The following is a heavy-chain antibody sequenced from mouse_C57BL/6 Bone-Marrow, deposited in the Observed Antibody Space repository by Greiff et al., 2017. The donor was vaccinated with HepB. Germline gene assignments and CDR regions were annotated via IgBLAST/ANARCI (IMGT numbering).Heavy chain of an antibody. CDR1: GYSITSGYY. Sequence: EVKVEESGPGLVKPSQSLSLTCSVTGYSITSGYYWNWIRQFPGNKLEWMGYISYDGSNNYNPSLKNRISITRDTSKNQFFLKLNSVTTEDTATYYCAKLYLIAYWGQGTLVTVSA. CDR2: ISYDGSN. J-gene: IGHJ3*01. V-gene: IGHV3-6*01. CDR3: AKLYLIAY. D-gene: IGHD2-12*01.